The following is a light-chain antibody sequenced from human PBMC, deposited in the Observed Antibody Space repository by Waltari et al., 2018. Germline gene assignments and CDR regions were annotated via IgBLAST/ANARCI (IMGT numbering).Light chain of an antibody. Sequence: TGRASQSISSWLAWYQQKPGKAPKLLIYKASSLESGVPSRFSGSGSGTEFTLTISSLQPDDVATYYCQQYNSYPFTFGPGTKVDIK. CDR1: QSISSW. CDR3: QQYNSYPFT. CDR2: KAS. J-gene: IGKJ3*01. V-gene: IGKV1-5*03.